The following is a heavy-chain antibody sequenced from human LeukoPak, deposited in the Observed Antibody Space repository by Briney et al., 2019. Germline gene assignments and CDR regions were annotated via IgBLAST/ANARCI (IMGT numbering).Heavy chain of an antibody. CDR1: GFTFSSYA. CDR2: ISYDGSSK. Sequence: GGSLRLSCAASGFTFSSYAMHWVRQAPGKGLEWVAVISYDGSSKYYADSVKGRFTISRDNSKNTLYLQMNSLRAEDTAVYYCARGSAYYYDSSGLDYWGQGTLVTVSS. J-gene: IGHJ4*02. D-gene: IGHD3-22*01. V-gene: IGHV3-30-3*01. CDR3: ARGSAYYYDSSGLDY.